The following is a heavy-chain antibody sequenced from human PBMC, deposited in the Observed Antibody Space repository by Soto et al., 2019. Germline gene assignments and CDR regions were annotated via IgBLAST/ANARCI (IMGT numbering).Heavy chain of an antibody. J-gene: IGHJ4*02. V-gene: IGHV1-46*03. Sequence: QVQLVQSGAEVKKPGASVKVSCKASGYTFTSYYMHWVRQAPGQGLEWMGIINPSGGSTSYAQKFQGRVTMTRETSTSTVYMELSSLRSEDTAVYYCARVGEVVQSHLYFDYWGQGTLVTVSS. CDR2: INPSGGST. D-gene: IGHD2-15*01. CDR3: ARVGEVVQSHLYFDY. CDR1: GYTFTSYY.